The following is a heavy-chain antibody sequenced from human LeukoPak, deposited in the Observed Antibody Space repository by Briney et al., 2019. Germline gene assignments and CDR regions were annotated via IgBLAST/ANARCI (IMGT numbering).Heavy chain of an antibody. CDR2: INRDGRGT. CDR3: AREEAEWLKAFDY. V-gene: IGHV3-74*01. J-gene: IGHJ4*01. CDR1: GFTFSSYR. D-gene: IGHD6-19*01. Sequence: GGSLRLSCAASGFTFSSYRMHWVRQAPGKGLVWVSSINRDGRGTQYADSVKGRFTISRDNSKNTLYLQMNSLRAEDTAVYYCAREEAEWLKAFDYWGQGTLVTAPS.